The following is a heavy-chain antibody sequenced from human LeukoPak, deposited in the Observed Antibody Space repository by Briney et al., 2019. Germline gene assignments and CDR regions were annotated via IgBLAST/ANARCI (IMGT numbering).Heavy chain of an antibody. D-gene: IGHD5/OR15-5a*01. Sequence: GGSLRLSCAASGFTFSSYGFHWVRQAPGKGLEWVAVIWSDGSYKYYADSVKGRFTISRDDSKNTLYLQMNSLRAEDTAVYYCARDFSLRLFDYWGQGTLVTVFS. J-gene: IGHJ4*02. CDR2: IWSDGSYK. CDR1: GFTFSSYG. V-gene: IGHV3-33*01. CDR3: ARDFSLRLFDY.